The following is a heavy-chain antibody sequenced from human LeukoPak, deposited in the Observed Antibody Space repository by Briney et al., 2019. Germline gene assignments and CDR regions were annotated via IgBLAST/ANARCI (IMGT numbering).Heavy chain of an antibody. CDR2: IKADGSEK. CDR3: ARARGMDV. V-gene: IGHV3-7*04. Sequence: GGSLRLSCAASGFTFSRHWLSWGRQAPGQGLEWVATIKADGSEKYYVDAVKGRFTISRDNAKKSFYLQMNSLRTEDTAVYYCARARGMDVWGQGTTVTVSS. CDR1: GFTFSRHW. J-gene: IGHJ6*02.